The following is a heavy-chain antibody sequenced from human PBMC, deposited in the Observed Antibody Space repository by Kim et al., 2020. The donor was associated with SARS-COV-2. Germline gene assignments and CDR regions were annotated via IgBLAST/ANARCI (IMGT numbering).Heavy chain of an antibody. J-gene: IGHJ6*02. CDR3: ARAMRDIVVVPAAMSDSYYYYYGMDV. D-gene: IGHD2-2*01. CDR2: IYTSGST. V-gene: IGHV4-61*02. CDR1: GGSISSGSYY. Sequence: SETLSLTCTVSGGSISSGSYYWSWIRQPAGKGLEWIGRIYTSGSTNYNPSLKSRVTISVDTSKNQFSLKLSSVTAADTVVYYCARAMRDIVVVPAAMSDSYYYYYGMDVWGQGTTITVSS.